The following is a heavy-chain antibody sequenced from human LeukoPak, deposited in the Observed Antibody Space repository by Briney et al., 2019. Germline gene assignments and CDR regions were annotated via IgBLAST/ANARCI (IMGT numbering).Heavy chain of an antibody. Sequence: PSETLSLTCAVYGGSFSGYYWSWIRQPAGKGLEWIGRIYTSGSTNYNPSLKSRVTISVDTSKNQFSLKLSSVTAADTAVYYCARGRYFDWLEAWGQGTLVTVSS. J-gene: IGHJ5*02. CDR1: GGSFSGYY. D-gene: IGHD3-9*01. CDR2: IYTSGST. CDR3: ARGRYFDWLEA. V-gene: IGHV4-59*10.